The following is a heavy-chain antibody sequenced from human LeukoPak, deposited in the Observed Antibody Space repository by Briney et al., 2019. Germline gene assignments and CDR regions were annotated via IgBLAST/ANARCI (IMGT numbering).Heavy chain of an antibody. CDR1: GFTFSNYW. Sequence: GGSLRLSCAASGFTFSNYWIHWFRQAPGKGLVWVSRINTDGSSTSYADSVRGRFTISRDNAKNTLYLQMNSLRAEDTAVSYCARESSSWSSFDYWGQGTLVTVSS. V-gene: IGHV3-74*01. CDR2: INTDGSST. J-gene: IGHJ4*02. D-gene: IGHD6-13*01. CDR3: ARESSSWSSFDY.